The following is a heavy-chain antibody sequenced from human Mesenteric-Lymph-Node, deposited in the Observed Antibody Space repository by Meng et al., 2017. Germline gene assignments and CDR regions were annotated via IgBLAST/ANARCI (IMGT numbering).Heavy chain of an antibody. CDR3: ARATAMVPRYYFDY. CDR1: GGSISSYY. D-gene: IGHD5-18*01. V-gene: IGHV4-59*01. J-gene: IGHJ4*02. CDR2: IYYSGST. Sequence: QVQLQESGPGLVKPSETLSPTCTVSGGSISSYYWSWIRQPPGKGLEWIGYIYYSGSTNYNPSLKSRVTISVDTSKNQFSLKLSSVTAADTAVYYCARATAMVPRYYFDYWGQGTLVTVFS.